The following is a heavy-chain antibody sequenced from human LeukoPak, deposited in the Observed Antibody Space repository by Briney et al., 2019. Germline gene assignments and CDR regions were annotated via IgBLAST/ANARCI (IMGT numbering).Heavy chain of an antibody. CDR3: ARDVGYIAAAGTST. Sequence: SVKVSCKASGGTFSSYAISWVRQAPGQGLGWMGGIIPIFGTANYAQKFQGRVTITTDESTSTAYMELSSLRSEDTAVYYCARDVGYIAAAGTSTWGQGTLVTVSS. CDR2: IIPIFGTA. J-gene: IGHJ5*02. CDR1: GGTFSSYA. V-gene: IGHV1-69*05. D-gene: IGHD6-13*01.